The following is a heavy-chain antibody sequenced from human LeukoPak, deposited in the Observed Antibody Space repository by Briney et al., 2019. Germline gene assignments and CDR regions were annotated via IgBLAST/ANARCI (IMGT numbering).Heavy chain of an antibody. J-gene: IGHJ4*02. CDR2: IYTSGST. D-gene: IGHD4-17*01. CDR3: ASSTPYYDYGDFYFDY. V-gene: IGHV4-4*07. CDR1: GGSISSYY. Sequence: KSSETLSLTCTVSGGSISSYYWSWIRQPAGQGLEWIGRIYTSGSTNYNPSLKSRVTMSVDTSKNQFSLKLSSVTAADTAVYYCASSTPYYDYGDFYFDYWGQGTLVTVSS.